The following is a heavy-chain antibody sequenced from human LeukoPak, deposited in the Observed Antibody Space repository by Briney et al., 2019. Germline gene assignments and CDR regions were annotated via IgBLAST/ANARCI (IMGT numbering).Heavy chain of an antibody. CDR2: IYPGDSDT. CDR3: ARLDIVVVPAAMDPDY. CDR1: GYSFTSYW. D-gene: IGHD2-2*03. V-gene: IGHV5-51*01. Sequence: GESLKISCKGSGYSFTSYWIGWVRQMPGKGLEWMGIIYPGDSDTRYSPSFQGQVTISADKSLSTAYLQWSSLKASDTAMYYCARLDIVVVPAAMDPDYWGQGTLVTVSS. J-gene: IGHJ4*02.